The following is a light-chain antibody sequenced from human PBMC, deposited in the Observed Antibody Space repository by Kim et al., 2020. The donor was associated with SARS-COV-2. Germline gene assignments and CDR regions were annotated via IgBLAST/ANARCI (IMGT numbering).Light chain of an antibody. V-gene: IGKV1-39*01. CDR3: QQSYSTPPYT. CDR1: KSISNY. CDR2: AAS. J-gene: IGKJ2*01. Sequence: ASVRDRVTITGRASKSISNYLNWYQQKPGKAPKLLSYAASSLQSGVPSRFSGSGSGTDCTLTINSLQPEDFATYYCQQSYSTPPYTFGQGTKLEI.